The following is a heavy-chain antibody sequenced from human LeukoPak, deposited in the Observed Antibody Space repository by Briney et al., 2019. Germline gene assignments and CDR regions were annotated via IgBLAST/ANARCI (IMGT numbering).Heavy chain of an antibody. CDR1: GFTFNNYG. V-gene: IGHV3-23*01. J-gene: IGHJ4*02. CDR3: ARRAGEYSHPYDY. CDR2: SYSGGNT. Sequence: GGALRLSCAASGFTFNNYGMNWGRPAPGKGLEWVSFSYSGGNTHDSDSVKGRSTISRDNSKNTLYLQMNSLRAEDTAIYYCARRAGEYSHPYDYWGQGTLVTVSS. D-gene: IGHD2-15*01.